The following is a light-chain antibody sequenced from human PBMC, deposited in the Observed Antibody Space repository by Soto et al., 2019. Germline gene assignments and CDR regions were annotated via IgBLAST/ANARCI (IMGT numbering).Light chain of an antibody. V-gene: IGKV1-33*01. CDR2: DAS. Sequence: DIQMTQSPSSLSASVGDRVTITCQASQDIRNYLNWYQQKPGKAPKLLIYDASNLETGVPSRFSGSGSRTDFTFTISSLQPEDIATYYCQQYDNLPFTFGPGTKVDIK. CDR1: QDIRNY. J-gene: IGKJ3*01. CDR3: QQYDNLPFT.